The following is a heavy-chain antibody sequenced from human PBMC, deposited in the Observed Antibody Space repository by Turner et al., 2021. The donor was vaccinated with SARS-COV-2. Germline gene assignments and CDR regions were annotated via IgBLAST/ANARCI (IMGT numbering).Heavy chain of an antibody. V-gene: IGHV4-34*01. CDR1: GGSFSGFY. CDR2: IKDSGST. CDR3: AKAKGPSLYRSYYNPTFFDP. D-gene: IGHD1-26*01. Sequence: QVQLQQWGAGLLKTSETLSLTCDVHGGSFSGFYWTWIRQSPGEGLEWIGEIKDSGSTTYNTSLKSRLTISVDTSKNQFSLKLTSVTAADTAVYYCAKAKGPSLYRSYYNPTFFDPWGQGILVTVSS. J-gene: IGHJ5*02.